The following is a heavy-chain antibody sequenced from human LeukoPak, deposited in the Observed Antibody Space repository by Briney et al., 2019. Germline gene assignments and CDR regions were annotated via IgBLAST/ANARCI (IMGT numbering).Heavy chain of an antibody. V-gene: IGHV4-39*01. Sequence: PSETLSLTCTVSGGSISSSSYYWGWIRQPPGKGLEWIGSISYSGSTYHNPSLKSRVTISVDTSKSQFSLKLSSVTAADTAVFYCARLPGSYYYYMDVWGKGTTVTVSS. CDR1: GGSISSSSYY. CDR3: ARLPGSYYYYMDV. D-gene: IGHD1-14*01. J-gene: IGHJ6*03. CDR2: ISYSGST.